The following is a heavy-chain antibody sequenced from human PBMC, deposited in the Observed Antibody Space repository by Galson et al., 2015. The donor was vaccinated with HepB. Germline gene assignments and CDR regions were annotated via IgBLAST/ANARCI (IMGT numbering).Heavy chain of an antibody. CDR2: FDPEDGET. J-gene: IGHJ4*02. V-gene: IGHV1-24*01. CDR3: ALDPWGLYYDSSGMGPI. D-gene: IGHD3-22*01. Sequence: SVKVSCKVSGYTLTELSMHWVRQAPGKGLEWMGGFDPEDGETIYAQKFQGRVTMTEDTSTDTAYMELSSLRSEDTAVYYCALDPWGLYYDSSGMGPIWGQGTLVTVSS. CDR1: GYTLTELS.